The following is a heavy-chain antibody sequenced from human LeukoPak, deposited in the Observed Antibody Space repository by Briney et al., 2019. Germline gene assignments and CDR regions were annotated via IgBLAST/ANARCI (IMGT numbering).Heavy chain of an antibody. D-gene: IGHD5-18*01. V-gene: IGHV1-18*01. Sequence: GASVKVSYKASGYTFTHYAIAWVRQAPGQGLEWLGWIKTYTGNTNYTQKLQGRVTMTTDTSTSTAYMELTGLRPDDTAVYYCARDPSGRGFTYGNGYYYYYMDVWGKGTTITVSS. CDR3: ARDPSGRGFTYGNGYYYYYMDV. J-gene: IGHJ6*03. CDR2: IKTYTGNT. CDR1: GYTFTHYA.